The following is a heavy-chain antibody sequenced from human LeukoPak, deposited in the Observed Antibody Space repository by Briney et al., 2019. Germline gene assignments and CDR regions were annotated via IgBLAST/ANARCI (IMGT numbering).Heavy chain of an antibody. D-gene: IGHD3-22*01. V-gene: IGHV3-20*04. CDR3: ARAGLVYYYDTSGYFSDAFDI. Sequence: PGGSLRLSCAASGFTFDAYGMSWVRQAPGKGLEWVAGINWNGGNTGYADSLKGRITISRDNAKNSLYLQVNSLRAEDTAFYYCARAGLVYYYDTSGYFSDAFDIWGQGTMVTVSS. CDR2: INWNGGNT. CDR1: GFTFDAYG. J-gene: IGHJ3*02.